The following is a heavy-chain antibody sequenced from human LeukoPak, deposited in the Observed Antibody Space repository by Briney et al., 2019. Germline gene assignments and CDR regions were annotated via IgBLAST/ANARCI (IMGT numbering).Heavy chain of an antibody. J-gene: IGHJ4*02. Sequence: ASLKVSSKASGYTFTGDYVHWVRQAPGQGLEWMGWINPNSGGTDYAQKFQGRVTLTSDTSISTVYMELSRLRSNDTAVYYCATHTTMPLWGQGTLVTVSS. V-gene: IGHV1-2*02. CDR1: GYTFTGDY. CDR2: INPNSGGT. CDR3: ATHTTMPL. D-gene: IGHD5-18*01.